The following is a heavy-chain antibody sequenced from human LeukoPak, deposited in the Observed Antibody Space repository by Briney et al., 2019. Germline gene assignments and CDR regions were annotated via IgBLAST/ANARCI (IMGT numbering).Heavy chain of an antibody. D-gene: IGHD3-3*01. CDR1: GFTFSSYW. CDR2: IKQDGSEK. Sequence: GGSLRLSCAASGFTFSSYWMSWVRQAPGKGLEWVANIKQDGSEKYYVDSVKGRFTISRDNAKNSLYLQMNSLRAEDTAVYYCARAYGWRVVRWDYWGQGTLVTVSS. J-gene: IGHJ4*02. V-gene: IGHV3-7*01. CDR3: ARAYGWRVVRWDY.